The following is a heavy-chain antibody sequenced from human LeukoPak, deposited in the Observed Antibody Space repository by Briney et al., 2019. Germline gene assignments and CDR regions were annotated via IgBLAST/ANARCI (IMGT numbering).Heavy chain of an antibody. Sequence: GGSLRLSCAASGIIVSNNYMSWVRQAPGKGLEWVSVIYSGGSTYYADSVKGRFTISRDNSKNTLYLQMNSLRAEDTAVYYCAKYRLGYCSGGSCYGPATIDYWGQGTLVTVSS. CDR3: AKYRLGYCSGGSCYGPATIDY. V-gene: IGHV3-66*01. D-gene: IGHD2-15*01. J-gene: IGHJ4*02. CDR1: GIIVSNNY. CDR2: IYSGGST.